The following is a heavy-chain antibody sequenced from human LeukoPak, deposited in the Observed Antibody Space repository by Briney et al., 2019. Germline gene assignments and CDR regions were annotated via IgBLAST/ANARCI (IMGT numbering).Heavy chain of an antibody. Sequence: SETLSLTCTVSGGSISNYYWAWIRQPAGKGLEWIGHIYTSGSTTYNPSLQSRVTMSVDTSKKQFSLKLSSVTAADTAIYYCARAYDKWRGYSYGHYFFDYWGQGTLVTVSS. CDR2: IYTSGST. J-gene: IGHJ4*02. CDR3: ARAYDKWRGYSYGHYFFDY. CDR1: GGSISNYY. D-gene: IGHD5-18*01. V-gene: IGHV4-4*07.